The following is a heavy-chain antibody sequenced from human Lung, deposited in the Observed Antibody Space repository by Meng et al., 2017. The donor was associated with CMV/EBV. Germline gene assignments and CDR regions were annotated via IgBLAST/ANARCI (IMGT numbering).Heavy chain of an antibody. CDR1: GFTFTSYA. Sequence: GESLKISCAASGFTFTSYAMSWVRQAPGKGLEWVSAISGSGGSTYYADSVKGRFTISRDNSKNKLYLQMNSLRAEDTAVYYCAKDGVVIPEGGMDVGGKGNXVNGAS. V-gene: IGHV3-23*01. D-gene: IGHD2-2*01. CDR2: ISGSGGST. J-gene: IGHJ6*04. CDR3: AKDGVVIPEGGMDV.